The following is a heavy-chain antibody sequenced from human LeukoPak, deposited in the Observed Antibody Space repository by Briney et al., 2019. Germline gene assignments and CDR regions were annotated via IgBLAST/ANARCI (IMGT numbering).Heavy chain of an antibody. CDR3: ARDETIGVGATDY. V-gene: IGHV4-30-2*01. Sequence: TLSLTCAVSGGSISSSNYWSWIRQPPGKGLEWIGYIYHSGNTYYNPSLKSRVTISVDRSKNQFSLKLSSVTAADTAVYYCARDETIGVGATDYWGQGTLVTVSS. CDR2: IYHSGNT. J-gene: IGHJ4*02. D-gene: IGHD1-26*01. CDR1: GGSISSSNY.